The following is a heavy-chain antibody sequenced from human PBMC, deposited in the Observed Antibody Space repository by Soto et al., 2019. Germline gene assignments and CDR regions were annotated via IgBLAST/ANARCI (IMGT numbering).Heavy chain of an antibody. CDR1: GYTFTSYG. CDR2: ISAHNGNT. D-gene: IGHD1-1*01. CDR3: ARGRYGDY. Sequence: QVHLVQSGAEVKKPGASVKVSCKGSGYTFTSYGITWVRQAPGQGLEWMGWISAHNGNTNYAQKLEGRVTVTRDTSTSTAYMELRRLGSDDTAVYYCARGRYGDYWGQGALVTVSS. J-gene: IGHJ4*02. V-gene: IGHV1-18*01.